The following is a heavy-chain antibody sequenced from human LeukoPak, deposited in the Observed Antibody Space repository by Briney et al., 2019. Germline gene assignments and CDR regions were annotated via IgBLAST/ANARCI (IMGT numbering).Heavy chain of an antibody. CDR1: GFTFSSYW. CDR3: AELGITMIGGV. V-gene: IGHV3-48*04. Sequence: GGSLGLSCAASGFTFSSYWMSWVRQAPGKGLEWVSYISSSGRTIHYADSVKGRFTISRDNAKNSLYLQMNSLRAEDTAVYYCAELGITMIGGVWGKGTTVTISS. D-gene: IGHD3-10*02. J-gene: IGHJ6*04. CDR2: ISSSGRTI.